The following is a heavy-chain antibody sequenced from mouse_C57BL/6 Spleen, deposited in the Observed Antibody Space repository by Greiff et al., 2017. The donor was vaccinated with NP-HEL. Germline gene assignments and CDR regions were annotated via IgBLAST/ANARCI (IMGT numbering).Heavy chain of an antibody. J-gene: IGHJ4*01. CDR1: GYTFTGYW. V-gene: IGHV1-9*01. CDR3: ARWGTTVVDYYYYAMDY. CDR2: ILPGSGST. D-gene: IGHD1-1*01. Sequence: QVQLQQSGAELMKPGASVKLSCKATGYTFTGYWIEWVKQRPGHGLEWIGEILPGSGSTNYNEKFKGKATFTADTSSNTAYMQLSSLTTEDSAIYYCARWGTTVVDYYYYAMDYWGQGTSVTVSS.